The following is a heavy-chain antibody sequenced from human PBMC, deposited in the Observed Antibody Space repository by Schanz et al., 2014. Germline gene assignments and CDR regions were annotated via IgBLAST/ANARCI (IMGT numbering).Heavy chain of an antibody. CDR2: IDGKSTTV. CDR3: ARDAADFYDILTEEDY. D-gene: IGHD3-9*01. J-gene: IGHJ4*02. Sequence: EADLVESGGGLIQRGESLRLSCSASGFSFSSYSMNWVRQAPGKGLEWLSYIDGKSTTVYYADSVKGRFTVSRDNARNSLYLHMNTLRSDDTAVYYCARDAADFYDILTEEDYWGQGTLVTVSS. V-gene: IGHV3-48*01. CDR1: GFSFSSYS.